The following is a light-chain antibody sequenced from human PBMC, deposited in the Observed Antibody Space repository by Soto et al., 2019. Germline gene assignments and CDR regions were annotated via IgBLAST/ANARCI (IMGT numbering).Light chain of an antibody. CDR2: QDN. CDR1: KLGDKY. CDR3: QAWDTSSAV. V-gene: IGLV3-1*01. J-gene: IGLJ3*02. Sequence: SYELTQPPSVSVSPGQTASISCSGDKLGDKYVCWYQQKPGQSPVLVIYQDNKRSSGIPERFSGSNSGDTATLTISGTQAMDEADYYCQAWDTSSAVFGGGTKLTVL.